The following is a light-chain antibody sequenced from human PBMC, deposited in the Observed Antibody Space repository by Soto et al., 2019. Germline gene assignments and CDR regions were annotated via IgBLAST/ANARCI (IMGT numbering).Light chain of an antibody. Sequence: EVLITQSPFSLSVSPGERVTLSCRASHSISTNLAWYQQKPGQAPRLLIYGASTRATDIPARFSGSGSGTDFTLTISSLQAEDFAVYYCQQYDNWPPWTFGQGTKVDIK. CDR3: QQYDNWPPWT. CDR1: HSISTN. J-gene: IGKJ1*01. V-gene: IGKV3-15*01. CDR2: GAS.